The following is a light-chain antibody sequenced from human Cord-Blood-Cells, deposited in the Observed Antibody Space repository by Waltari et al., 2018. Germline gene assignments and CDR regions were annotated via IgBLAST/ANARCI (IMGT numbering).Light chain of an antibody. CDR2: GAS. J-gene: IGKJ1*01. CDR3: QQYGSSPWT. V-gene: IGKV3-20*01. CDR1: QSVSSSY. Sequence: EIVLTQSPGTLSLSPGERVTLSCRASQSVSSSYLDWYQQKPGQAPRLLIYGASSRATGIPDRFSGSGSGTDFTLTISRLEPEDFAVYYCQQYGSSPWTFGQGTKVEIK.